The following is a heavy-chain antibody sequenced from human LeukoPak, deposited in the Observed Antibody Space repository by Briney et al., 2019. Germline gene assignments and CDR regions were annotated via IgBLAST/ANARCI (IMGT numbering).Heavy chain of an antibody. V-gene: IGHV1-46*01. CDR2: INPSGGST. D-gene: IGHD6-6*01. CDR3: ARTAGRTFDY. CDR1: GYTFTSYF. J-gene: IGHJ4*02. Sequence: ASVTVSCKASGYTFTSYFMHWVRQAPGQGLEWMGTINPSGGSTSYAQKFQGRVTMTRDTSTSTVYMELSSLRSEDTAVYYCARTAGRTFDYWGQGTLVTVSS.